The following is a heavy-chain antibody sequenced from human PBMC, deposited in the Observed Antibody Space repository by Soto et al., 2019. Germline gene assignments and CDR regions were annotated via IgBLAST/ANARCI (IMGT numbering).Heavy chain of an antibody. CDR2: ISSSSSYI. Sequence: PGGSLRLSCAASGFTFSSYSMNWVRQAPGKGLEWVSSISSSSSYIYYADSVKGRFTISRDNAKNSLYLQMNSLRAEDTAVYYCARETHDFWSGYWFDFDYWGQGTLVNVSS. V-gene: IGHV3-21*01. CDR1: GFTFSSYS. CDR3: ARETHDFWSGYWFDFDY. D-gene: IGHD3-3*01. J-gene: IGHJ4*02.